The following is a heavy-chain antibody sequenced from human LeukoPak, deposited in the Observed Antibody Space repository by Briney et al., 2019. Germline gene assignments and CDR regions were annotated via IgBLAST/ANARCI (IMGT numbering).Heavy chain of an antibody. V-gene: IGHV3-7*01. CDR3: SGRDSSRNPWAY. CDR2: IRPDGSDK. J-gene: IGHJ4*02. CDR1: GFTFDNFW. Sequence: PGGSLRLSCAASGFTFDNFWMNWVRLAPGRGLEWLANIRPDGSDKYYVDSVKGRFTISRDNGKNLVYLEMNSLRVEDTAVYYCSGRDSSRNPWAYWGQGTLVSFSS. D-gene: IGHD2-2*01.